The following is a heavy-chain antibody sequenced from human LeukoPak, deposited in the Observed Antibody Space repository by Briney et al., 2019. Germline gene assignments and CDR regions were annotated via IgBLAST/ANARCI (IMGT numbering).Heavy chain of an antibody. CDR3: ARDNGWSADF. Sequence: GGSLRLSCAASGFTFSSYAMSWVHQAPGKGLEWVSAISGSGGSTYYADSVKGRFTISRDNAKNSLFLQMNSLRAEDTAVYYCARDNGWSADFWGQGTLVTVSS. CDR2: ISGSGGST. V-gene: IGHV3-23*01. J-gene: IGHJ4*02. CDR1: GFTFSSYA. D-gene: IGHD2-15*01.